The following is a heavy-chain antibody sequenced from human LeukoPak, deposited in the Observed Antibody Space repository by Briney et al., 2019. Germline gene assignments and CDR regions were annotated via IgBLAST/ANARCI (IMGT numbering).Heavy chain of an antibody. D-gene: IGHD4-17*01. CDR3: ARNYGDYRLTWWSDP. J-gene: IGHJ5*02. V-gene: IGHV3-30*03. Sequence: GGSLRLSCEASGFIFRIYGMHWVRQAPGKGLEWVALISYEGDSTYYADSVKGRFTISRDNSKDMLYLQMNSLRAEDTAVYYCARNYGDYRLTWWSDPWGQGTLVTVSA. CDR1: GFIFRIYG. CDR2: ISYEGDST.